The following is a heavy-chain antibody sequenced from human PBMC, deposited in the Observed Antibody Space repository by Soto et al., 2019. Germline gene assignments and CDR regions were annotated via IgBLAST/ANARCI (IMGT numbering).Heavy chain of an antibody. Sequence: SVKDSCKASGGTFSSYTISWVRQAPGQGLEWMGRIIPILGIANYAQKFQGRVTITADKSTSTAYMELSSLRSEDTAVYYCARGWTITMVRGVVFDYWGQGTLVTVSS. CDR3: ARGWTITMVRGVVFDY. CDR1: GGTFSSYT. D-gene: IGHD3-10*01. CDR2: IIPILGIA. J-gene: IGHJ4*02. V-gene: IGHV1-69*02.